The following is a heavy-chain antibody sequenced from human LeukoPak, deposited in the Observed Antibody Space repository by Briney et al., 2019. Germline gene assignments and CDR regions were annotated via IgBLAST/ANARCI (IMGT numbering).Heavy chain of an antibody. V-gene: IGHV4-34*01. CDR3: ARGAKLGYCSGGSCQRLYYYYYMDV. D-gene: IGHD2-15*01. J-gene: IGHJ6*03. CDR1: GGSFSGYY. CDR2: INHSGST. Sequence: PSETLSLTCAVYGGSFSGYYWSWIRQPPGKGLEWIGEINHSGSTNDTPSLKSRVTISVDTSKNQFSLKLSSVTAADTAVYYCARGAKLGYCSGGSCQRLYYYYYMDVWGKGTTVTVSS.